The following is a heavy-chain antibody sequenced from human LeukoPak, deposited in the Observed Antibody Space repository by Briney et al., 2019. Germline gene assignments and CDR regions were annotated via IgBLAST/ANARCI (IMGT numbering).Heavy chain of an antibody. V-gene: IGHV3-48*03. Sequence: PGGSLRLSRAASGFTFSSYEMNWVRQAPGKGLEWVSYISSSGSTIYYADSVKGRFTISRDNAKNSLYLQMNSLRAEDTAVYYCARDMGYYDILTGNFDYWGQGTLVTVSS. CDR1: GFTFSSYE. D-gene: IGHD3-9*01. CDR2: ISSSGSTI. CDR3: ARDMGYYDILTGNFDY. J-gene: IGHJ4*02.